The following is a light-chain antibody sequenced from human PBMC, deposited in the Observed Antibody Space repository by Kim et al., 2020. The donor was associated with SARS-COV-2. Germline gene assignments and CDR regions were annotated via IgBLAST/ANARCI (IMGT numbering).Light chain of an antibody. Sequence: QPVLTHSSSASASLGSSAKLTCTLSSGHSSYIIAWHQQQPGKAPRYLMKLEGSGSYNKGSGVPDRSSGSSSGADRYLIISNLQSEDEADYYCETCDSGVFGGGTALTVL. V-gene: IGLV4-60*03. CDR3: ETCDSGV. CDR1: SGHSSYI. CDR2: LEGSGSY. J-gene: IGLJ2*01.